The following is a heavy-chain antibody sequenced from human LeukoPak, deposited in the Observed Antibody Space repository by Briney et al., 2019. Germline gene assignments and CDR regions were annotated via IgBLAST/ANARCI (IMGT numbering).Heavy chain of an antibody. V-gene: IGHV1-46*01. CDR3: ARAPGGYSNYGNWFDP. Sequence: APVKVSCKASGYTFTSYYMHWVRQAPGQGLEWMGIINPSGGSTSYAQKFQGRVTVTRDTSTSTVYMELSSLRSEDTAVYYCARAPGGYSNYGNWFDPWGQGTLVTVSS. CDR2: INPSGGST. J-gene: IGHJ5*02. D-gene: IGHD4-11*01. CDR1: GYTFTSYY.